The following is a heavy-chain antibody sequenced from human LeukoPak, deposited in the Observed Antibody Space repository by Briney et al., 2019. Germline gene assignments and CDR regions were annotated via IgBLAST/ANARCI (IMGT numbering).Heavy chain of an antibody. V-gene: IGHV4-59*08. J-gene: IGHJ1*01. D-gene: IGHD3-3*01. CDR1: GGSISSSY. Sequence: SETLSLTCAVSGGSISSSYWTWIRQPPGKGLEWIGNVYYSGDTNYNPSLTGRVTISVDTSRRQFSLKLISVTAADTAVYYCATSPIFGVVDNWGQGSLVTVSP. CDR2: VYYSGDT. CDR3: ATSPIFGVVDN.